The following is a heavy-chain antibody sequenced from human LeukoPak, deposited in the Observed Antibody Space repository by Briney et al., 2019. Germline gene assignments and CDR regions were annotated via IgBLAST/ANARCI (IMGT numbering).Heavy chain of an antibody. J-gene: IGHJ4*02. CDR3: AKGTTEQPRVYNY. CDR2: ISGSGGST. Sequence: GGSLRLSCAASGFXFSTYAISWVRQAPGEGLEWVSAISGSGGSTYYADSVKGRFTISRDNSKNTLYLQINSLRGEDAAVYYCAKGTTEQPRVYNYWGQGILVTVSS. CDR1: GFXFSTYA. D-gene: IGHD3-10*01. V-gene: IGHV3-23*01.